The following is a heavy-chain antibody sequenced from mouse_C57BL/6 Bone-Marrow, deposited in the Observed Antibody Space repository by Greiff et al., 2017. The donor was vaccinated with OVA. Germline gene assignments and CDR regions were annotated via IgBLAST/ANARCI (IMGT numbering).Heavy chain of an antibody. D-gene: IGHD1-1*01. Sequence: QVQLQQPGAELVRPGTSVKLSCKASGYTFTSYWMHWVKQRPGQGLEWIGVIDPSDSYTNYNQKFKGKATLTVDTSSSTAYMQLSSLTSEDSAVYYCAKEGYYYGSSSDYWGQGTTLTVSS. CDR3: AKEGYYYGSSSDY. V-gene: IGHV1-59*01. CDR1: GYTFTSYW. CDR2: IDPSDSYT. J-gene: IGHJ2*01.